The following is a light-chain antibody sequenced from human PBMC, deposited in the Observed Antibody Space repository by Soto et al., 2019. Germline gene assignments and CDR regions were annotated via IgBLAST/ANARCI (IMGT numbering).Light chain of an antibody. J-gene: IGKJ2*01. CDR3: QQYGISHHT. CDR2: GAP. V-gene: IGKV3-20*01. CDR1: QSVSSGY. Sequence: ETVMTQSPGTLSLSPGERATLSCRASQSVSSGYLAWYQQKPGQAPRPLIFGAPNRATGITNRFTGSGSGTDFTLTISRLKPKDFEVYYYQQYGISHHTFGQGNKLEIK.